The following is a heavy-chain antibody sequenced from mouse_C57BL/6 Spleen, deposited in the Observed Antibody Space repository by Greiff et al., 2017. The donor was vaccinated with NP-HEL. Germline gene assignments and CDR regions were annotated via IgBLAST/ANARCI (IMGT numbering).Heavy chain of an antibody. Sequence: EAGGGLVQPKGSLKLSCAASGFTFNTYAMHWVRQAPGKGLEWVARIRSKSSNYATYYADSVKDRFTISRDDSQSMLYLQMNNLKTEDTAMYYCVREGSGSSYYAMDYWGQGTSVTVSS. CDR3: VREGSGSSYYAMDY. D-gene: IGHD1-1*01. V-gene: IGHV10-3*01. CDR2: IRSKSSNYAT. J-gene: IGHJ4*01. CDR1: GFTFNTYA.